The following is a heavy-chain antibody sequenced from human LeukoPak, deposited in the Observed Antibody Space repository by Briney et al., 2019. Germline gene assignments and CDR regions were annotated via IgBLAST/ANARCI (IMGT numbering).Heavy chain of an antibody. CDR1: GFTFSSYA. D-gene: IGHD5-12*01. V-gene: IGHV3-23*01. Sequence: GGSLRLSCAASGFTFSSYAMSWVRQAPGKGLEWVSFISSSGSSKYYAYSVKGRFTISRDNSKNTLYLQMNIPRAEDTAVYYCAKTHGGVATIQSFQHWGQGTLVTVSS. CDR2: ISSSGSSK. J-gene: IGHJ1*01. CDR3: AKTHGGVATIQSFQH.